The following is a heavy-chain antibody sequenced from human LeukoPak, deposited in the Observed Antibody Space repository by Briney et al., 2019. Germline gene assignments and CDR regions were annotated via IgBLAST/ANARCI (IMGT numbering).Heavy chain of an antibody. CDR2: TYYKSKWYN. J-gene: IGHJ4*02. D-gene: IGHD1-7*01. CDR1: GDSVSSNSAA. V-gene: IGHV6-1*01. Sequence: SQTLSLTCAISGDSVSSNSAAWNWLSPSPSRGLEWLGRTYYKSKWYNNYAVSVKSRITINPDTSKNQFSLQLNSVTPEDTAVYYCARHRQAGTSHAVDYWGRGIVVTVSS. CDR3: ARHRQAGTSHAVDY.